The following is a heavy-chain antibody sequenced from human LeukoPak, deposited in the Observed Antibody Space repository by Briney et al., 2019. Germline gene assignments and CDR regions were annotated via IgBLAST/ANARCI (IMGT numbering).Heavy chain of an antibody. V-gene: IGHV3-21*01. Sequence: GGSLRLSCAASGFTVSSNYMNWVRQAPGKGLEWVSSISSSSSYIYYADSVKGRFTISRDNAKNSLYLQMNSLRAEDTAVYYCARDLASVWGSYRQPIDYWGQGTLVTVSS. CDR3: ARDLASVWGSYRQPIDY. CDR2: ISSSSSYI. J-gene: IGHJ4*02. D-gene: IGHD3-16*02. CDR1: GFTVSSNY.